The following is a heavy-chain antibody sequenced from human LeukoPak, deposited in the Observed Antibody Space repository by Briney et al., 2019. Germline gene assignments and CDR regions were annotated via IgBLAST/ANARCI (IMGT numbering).Heavy chain of an antibody. D-gene: IGHD2-2*02. J-gene: IGHJ5*02. Sequence: TPSETLSLTCTASGGSISSHYWSWIRQPPGKGLEWIGYIYYSGSTNYNPSLKSRVTISVDTSKNQFSLTLSSVTAADTAVYYCARRHGYCSSTSCYRAYNWFDPWGQGTLVTVSS. V-gene: IGHV4-59*11. CDR1: GGSISSHY. CDR2: IYYSGST. CDR3: ARRHGYCSSTSCYRAYNWFDP.